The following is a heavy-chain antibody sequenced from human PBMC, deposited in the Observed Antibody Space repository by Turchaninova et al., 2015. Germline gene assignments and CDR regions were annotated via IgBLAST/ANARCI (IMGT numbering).Heavy chain of an antibody. CDR3: ASDNTGSYDY. J-gene: IGHJ4*02. D-gene: IGHD1-26*01. CDR2: IENKATRPTT. CDR1: GFTLRDYY. V-gene: IGHV3-72*01. Sequence: EVQLVESGGGLVQPGGSLRLSFAASGFTLRDYYMDWVRQAQGKGLEWGGRIENKATRPTTEEAGSLKGRFTSPRDDASQSLYLHMNSLKTEDTAGYYCASDNTGSYDYWGQGTLVTVSS.